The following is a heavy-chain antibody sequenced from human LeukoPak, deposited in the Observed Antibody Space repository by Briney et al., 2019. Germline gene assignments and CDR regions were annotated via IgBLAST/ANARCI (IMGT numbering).Heavy chain of an antibody. Sequence: SETLSLTCTVSAGSISSDSYYWGWIRQPPGKGLEWIGTIYYSGNTYYNPSLKSRLTISVDTSKNQFSLKLSSVTAADTAVYYCAKLGGSGRYRYYYYYMDVWGKGTTVTVSS. V-gene: IGHV4-39*07. J-gene: IGHJ6*03. D-gene: IGHD3-10*01. CDR2: IYYSGNT. CDR3: AKLGGSGRYRYYYYYMDV. CDR1: AGSISSDSYY.